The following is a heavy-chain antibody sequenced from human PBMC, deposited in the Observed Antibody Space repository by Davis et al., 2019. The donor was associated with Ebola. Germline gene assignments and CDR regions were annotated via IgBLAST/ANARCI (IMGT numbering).Heavy chain of an antibody. CDR1: GDSVSVNSGG. CDR2: TYYNSKWYN. V-gene: IGHV6-1*01. Sequence: PSETLSLTCAISGDSVSVNSGGWNWIRQSPSRGLEWLGRTYYNSKWYNDYAVSVKSRITINPDPSRNHFSLQLNSVTPEDTAVYYCARGWFRGSFDYWGQGTPVTVSS. CDR3: ARGWFRGSFDY. D-gene: IGHD3-10*01. J-gene: IGHJ4*02.